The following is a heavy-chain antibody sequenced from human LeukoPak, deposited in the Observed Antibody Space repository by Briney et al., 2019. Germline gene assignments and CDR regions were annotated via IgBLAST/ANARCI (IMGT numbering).Heavy chain of an antibody. Sequence: GSSVKVSCKASGGTFSSYAISWVRQAPGQGLEWMGGIIPLFGTATYAQKFQGRVTITADESTTTAYMELSSLRSEDTAVYYCARDCYPDGYYFDYWGQGSLVTVSS. D-gene: IGHD2-21*01. CDR2: IIPLFGTA. V-gene: IGHV1-69*01. J-gene: IGHJ4*02. CDR1: GGTFSSYA. CDR3: ARDCYPDGYYFDY.